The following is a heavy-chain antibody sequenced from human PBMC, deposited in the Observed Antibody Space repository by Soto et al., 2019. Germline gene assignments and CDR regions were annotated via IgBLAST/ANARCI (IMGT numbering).Heavy chain of an antibody. CDR3: VGDPSEGRVVNSFES. V-gene: IGHV3-21*01. CDR2: ISSSTSYV. J-gene: IGHJ5*01. CDR1: GFTFSRYG. Sequence: EVQLVESGGGLVKLGGTLRLSCAASGFTFSRYGMNWLRQAPGKGLQWVASISSSTSYVYYADSVKGRFSTSRDNAKKMLYLEFYALRAEDRAVYYCVGDPSEGRVVNSFESWGLGTLVTVSS. D-gene: IGHD3-22*01.